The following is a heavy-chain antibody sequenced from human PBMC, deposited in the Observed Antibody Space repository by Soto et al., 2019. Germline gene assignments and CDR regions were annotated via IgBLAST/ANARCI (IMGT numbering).Heavy chain of an antibody. D-gene: IGHD2-8*01. CDR2: ISAYNGNT. Sequence: GSVKVSCKASGYTFTSYGISWVRQAPGQGLEWMGWISAYNGNTNYAQKLQGRVTMTTDTSTSTAYMELRSLRSDDTAVYYCARMVVLMVYAIKYFDYWGQGTLVTVSS. CDR1: GYTFTSYG. V-gene: IGHV1-18*01. CDR3: ARMVVLMVYAIKYFDY. J-gene: IGHJ4*02.